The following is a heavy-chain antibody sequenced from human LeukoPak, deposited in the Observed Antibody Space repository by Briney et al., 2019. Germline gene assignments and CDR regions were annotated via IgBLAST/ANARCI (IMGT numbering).Heavy chain of an antibody. CDR2: IIPLFGTP. D-gene: IGHD2-15*01. V-gene: IGHV1-69*06. J-gene: IGHJ6*04. CDR3: ASATLRCSGGSCYEMDV. CDR1: GGTFSSYT. Sequence: SVKVSCKASGGTFSSYTISWVRQAPGQGLEWMGVIIPLFGTPDYAQKFQDRLTITADKSTSTAYMELSSLRSEDTAVYYCASATLRCSGGSCYEMDVWGKGTTVTVSS.